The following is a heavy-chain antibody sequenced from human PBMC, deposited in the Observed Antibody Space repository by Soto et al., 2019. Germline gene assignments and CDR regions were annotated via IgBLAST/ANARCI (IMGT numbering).Heavy chain of an antibody. CDR2: INSDASII. D-gene: IGHD6-13*01. CDR1: GITFRSYW. V-gene: IGHV3-74*01. Sequence: EVQLVESGGGLVQPGGSVRLSCAVSGITFRSYWMHWIRQAPGKGLVWVSHINSDASIINYADSVKGRFTISRDNARNTLYLQLNSLRVDDTAIYYCASDAAAGLKFWGQGTLVTVSS. J-gene: IGHJ4*02. CDR3: ASDAAAGLKF.